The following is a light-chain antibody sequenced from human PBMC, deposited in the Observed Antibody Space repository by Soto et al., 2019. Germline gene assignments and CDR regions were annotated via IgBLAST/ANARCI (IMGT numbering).Light chain of an antibody. Sequence: EIVLTLSPGTLSLFPGERATLSCRASQSISSNYLAWYQHTPGQAPRLLLHGASNRATGIPDRFSGAGSGTDFTLTISRLEPEDFAVYYCHQYGSAPAWTFGQGTKVEIK. CDR2: GAS. V-gene: IGKV3-20*01. J-gene: IGKJ1*01. CDR1: QSISSNY. CDR3: HQYGSAPAWT.